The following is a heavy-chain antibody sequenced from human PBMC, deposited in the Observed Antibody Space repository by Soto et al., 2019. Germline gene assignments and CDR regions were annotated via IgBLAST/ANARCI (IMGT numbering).Heavy chain of an antibody. CDR1: GFTFSDYS. CDR2: ISGSSGYI. J-gene: IGHJ4*02. CDR3: ARDGLHSAADYFDH. V-gene: IGHV3-21*01. Sequence: EVQLVDSGGGLVQPGGSLRLSCAASGFTFSDYSMNWVRQTPGKGLEWVSSISGSSGYIYYVDSVKGRFTISRDNARNSLYLHMNSLRVEDTAVYYCARDGLHSAADYFDHWGQGTLVTVSS. D-gene: IGHD6-13*01.